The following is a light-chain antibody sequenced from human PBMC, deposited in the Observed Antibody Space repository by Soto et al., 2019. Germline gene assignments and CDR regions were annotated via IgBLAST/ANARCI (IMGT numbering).Light chain of an antibody. Sequence: DNQMTQSPSSLSASVRDRVTITCQASQNINNYLNWYQQKPGRAPKLLIYDASNLEAGVPSRFRGSGSGTDFTFTISRLQPEDIATYYCEQYENLPTFGQGTRLEIK. CDR1: QNINNY. CDR2: DAS. V-gene: IGKV1-33*01. J-gene: IGKJ5*01. CDR3: EQYENLPT.